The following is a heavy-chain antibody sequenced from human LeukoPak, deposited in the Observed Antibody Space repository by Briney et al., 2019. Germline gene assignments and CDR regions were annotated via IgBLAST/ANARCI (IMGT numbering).Heavy chain of an antibody. CDR2: ISTSSDTI. Sequence: GGSLRLSCAASGFTFSTYSMNWVRQAPGKGLEWISYISTSSDTIYYADSVKGRFTISRDNVKNSLYLQMNSLRDEDTAVYYCARDMFTNTWYALDYWGQGTLVTVSS. CDR1: GFTFSTYS. V-gene: IGHV3-48*02. CDR3: ARDMFTNTWYALDY. D-gene: IGHD6-13*01. J-gene: IGHJ4*02.